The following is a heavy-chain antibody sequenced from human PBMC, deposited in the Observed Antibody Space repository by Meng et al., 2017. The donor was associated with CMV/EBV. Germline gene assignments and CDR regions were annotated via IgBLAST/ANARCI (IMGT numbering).Heavy chain of an antibody. CDR2: VSYDGGIT. CDR3: AREGEITIIGYPTFTFDY. V-gene: IGHV3-30-3*01. D-gene: IGHD3-22*01. CDR1: FTFRNYA. Sequence: FTFRNYAIHWVHHAPGRGLEWVSVVSYDGGITYYTASFPPLFTISLDNSKNTMYLQMNSLRPEDTAVYYCAREGEITIIGYPTFTFDYWGLGTLVTVSS. J-gene: IGHJ4*02.